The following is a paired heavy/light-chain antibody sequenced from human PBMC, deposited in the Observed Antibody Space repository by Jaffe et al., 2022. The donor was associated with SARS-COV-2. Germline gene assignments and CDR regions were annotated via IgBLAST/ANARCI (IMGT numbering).Heavy chain of an antibody. Sequence: EVQLVESGGGLVRPGGSLRLSCVASKFTFSTYSMSWVRQAPGKGLEWLSFIGTSGSPIYYADSVRGRFTISRDNAKNSVFLQMNSLRDGDTALYYCARGYYSNSFDYWGQGTLVTVSS. J-gene: IGHJ4*02. CDR3: ARGYYSNSFDY. V-gene: IGHV3-48*02. CDR2: IGTSGSPI. CDR1: KFTFSTYS. D-gene: IGHD4-4*01.
Light chain of an antibody. Sequence: EIVLTQSPGTLSLSPGERATVSCRTSQSVSDNYLAWYQQKPGQAPRLLIYGVSIRATGIPDRFSGSGSGTDFSLTISRLEPEDFAVYFCQQYDSSLWTFGQGTKVEIK. CDR3: QQYDSSLWT. J-gene: IGKJ1*01. CDR1: QSVSDNY. V-gene: IGKV3-20*01. CDR2: GVS.